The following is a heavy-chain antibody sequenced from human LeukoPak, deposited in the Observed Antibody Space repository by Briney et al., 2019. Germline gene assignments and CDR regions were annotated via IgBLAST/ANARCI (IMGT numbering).Heavy chain of an antibody. V-gene: IGHV4-59*08. J-gene: IGHJ4*02. D-gene: IGHD2/OR15-2a*01. Sequence: SETLSLTCSVSGGSISSYYWSWIRQPPGKGLEWIGYIYYSGSTSYNPSLKSRVSISLDTAQNQFSLKLSSVSAADTAVYYCARRTIGYYFDYWGQGTLVTVSS. CDR3: ARRTIGYYFDY. CDR1: GGSISSYY. CDR2: IYYSGST.